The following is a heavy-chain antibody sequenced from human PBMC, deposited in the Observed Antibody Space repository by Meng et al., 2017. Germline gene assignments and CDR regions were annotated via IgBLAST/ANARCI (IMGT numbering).Heavy chain of an antibody. CDR3: ARRGIAARPFYY. Sequence: QVQRQQWGEGLLKPPETLSLTCAYYGGSFSGYYWSWIRQPPGKGLEWIGEINHSGSTNYNPSLKSRVTISVDTSKNQFSLKLSSVTAADTAVYYCARRGIAARPFYYWGQGTLVTVSS. D-gene: IGHD6-6*01. CDR2: INHSGST. CDR1: GGSFSGYY. J-gene: IGHJ4*02. V-gene: IGHV4-34*01.